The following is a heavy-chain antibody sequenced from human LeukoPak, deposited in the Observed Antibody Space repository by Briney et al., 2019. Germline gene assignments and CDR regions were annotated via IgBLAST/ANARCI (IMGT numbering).Heavy chain of an antibody. CDR2: ISGSGGST. CDR3: AKLDLTYYYAPGDY. J-gene: IGHJ4*02. CDR1: GFTFSSYA. Sequence: GGSLRLSCAASGFTFSSYAMSWARQAPGKGLEWVSAISGSGGSTYCADSVKGRFTISRDNSKNTLYLQMNSLRAEDTAVYYCAKLDLTYYYAPGDYWGQGTLVTVSS. V-gene: IGHV3-23*01. D-gene: IGHD3-10*01.